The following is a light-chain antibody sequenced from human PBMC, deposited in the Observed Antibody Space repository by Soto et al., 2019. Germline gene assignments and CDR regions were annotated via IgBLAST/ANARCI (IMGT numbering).Light chain of an antibody. V-gene: IGLV1-44*01. J-gene: IGLJ2*01. CDR1: SPNIGSNI. Sequence: QSVLSQPPSASGTPGQRVTISCSGRSPNIGSNIVNWYQQLPGTAPKLLIYNNDQRPSGVPDRFSGSKSGTSASLVISGLQSEDEADYYCSAWDASLNAILFGGGTKLTVL. CDR3: SAWDASLNAIL. CDR2: NND.